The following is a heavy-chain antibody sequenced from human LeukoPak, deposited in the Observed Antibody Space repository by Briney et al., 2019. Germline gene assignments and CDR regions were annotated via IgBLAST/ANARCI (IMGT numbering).Heavy chain of an antibody. J-gene: IGHJ6*04. CDR1: GGTFSSYA. CDR2: IIPIFGTA. V-gene: IGHV1-69*13. D-gene: IGHD2-2*01. Sequence: ASVKVSCKASGGTFSSYAISWVRLAPGQGLEWMGVIIPIFGTANYAQKFQGRVTSTADESTSTAYMELSSLRSEDTAVYYCARVGVRDQLPQWMDVWRKGTTVTVSS. CDR3: ARVGVRDQLPQWMDV.